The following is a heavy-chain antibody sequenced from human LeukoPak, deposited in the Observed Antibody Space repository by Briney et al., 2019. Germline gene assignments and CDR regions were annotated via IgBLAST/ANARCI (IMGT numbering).Heavy chain of an antibody. J-gene: IGHJ4*02. Sequence: GGSLRLSCAASGFTFSSYWMSWVRQAPGKGLEWVANIKQDGGEKYYVDSVKGRFTISRDNAKNSLYLQMNSLRAEDTAVYYCARVGYCSSTSCYNDGVFFDYWGQGTLVTVSS. CDR1: GFTFSSYW. D-gene: IGHD2-2*02. V-gene: IGHV3-7*04. CDR3: ARVGYCSSTSCYNDGVFFDY. CDR2: IKQDGGEK.